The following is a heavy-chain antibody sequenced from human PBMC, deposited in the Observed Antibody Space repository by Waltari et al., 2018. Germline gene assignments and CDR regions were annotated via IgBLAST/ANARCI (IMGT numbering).Heavy chain of an antibody. V-gene: IGHV3-74*01. CDR1: GFIFSRYW. D-gene: IGHD6-13*01. CDR3: VLYSSTFLGDC. J-gene: IGHJ4*02. CDR2: INTDGSIT. Sequence: EVQLVESGGGLVQPGGSLRLSCAASGFIFSRYWMHWVRQAPGKGLVSVSQINTDGSITSYADSVKGRFTISRDNAKNTLFLQMNSLRAEDTAVYYCVLYSSTFLGDCWGQGNLVTVSS.